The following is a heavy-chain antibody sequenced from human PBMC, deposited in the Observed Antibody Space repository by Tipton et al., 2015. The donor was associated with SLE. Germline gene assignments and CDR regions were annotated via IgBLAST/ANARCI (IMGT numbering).Heavy chain of an antibody. D-gene: IGHD6-13*01. CDR3: ARDPYDSTWRNGWFDP. CDR2: LYHRGNT. V-gene: IGHV4-38-2*02. CDR1: GCSITSGDY. J-gene: IGHJ5*02. Sequence: TLSLTCAVSGCSITSGDYWGWFRQPPGKGLGWVGSLYHRGNTCYNPSLKSRVTISTDTSKNELYLKLTSVTATDTAVYFCARDPYDSTWRNGWFDPWGQGTLVTVSS.